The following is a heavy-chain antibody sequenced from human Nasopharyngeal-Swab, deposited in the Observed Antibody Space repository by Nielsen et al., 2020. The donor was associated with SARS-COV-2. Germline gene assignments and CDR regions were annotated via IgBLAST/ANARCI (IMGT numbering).Heavy chain of an antibody. CDR3: AKDGGRDGYGDFCLDY. V-gene: IGHV3-30*02. CDR2: IRYVGSNK. J-gene: IGHJ4*02. CDR1: GFTSSSYG. Sequence: GRPLRPPVAPSGFTSSSYGLHWVPQAPGKGLEWVAFIRYVGSNKYYADSVKGRFTISRDNSKNTLYLQMNSLRAEDTAVYYCAKDGGRDGYGDFCLDYWGQGTLVTVSS. D-gene: IGHD4-17*01.